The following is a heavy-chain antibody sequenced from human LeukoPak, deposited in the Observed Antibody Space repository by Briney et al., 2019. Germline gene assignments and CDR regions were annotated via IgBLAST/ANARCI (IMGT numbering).Heavy chain of an antibody. Sequence: SETLSLTCSVSGDSISGISYYWGWIRQPPGKGLEWIGKIYYSGSSYNNPSLESRVVISLDTSRNQFSLKLTSVTATDTAVYYCARQGAVGATGFDFWGQGSLVTVSS. J-gene: IGHJ4*02. V-gene: IGHV4-39*01. D-gene: IGHD1-26*01. CDR3: ARQGAVGATGFDF. CDR2: IYYSGSS. CDR1: GDSISGISYY.